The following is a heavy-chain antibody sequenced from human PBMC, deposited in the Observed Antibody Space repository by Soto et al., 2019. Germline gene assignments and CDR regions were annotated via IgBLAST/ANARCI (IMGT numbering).Heavy chain of an antibody. CDR3: ARYSDFWSATFYYYYGMDV. V-gene: IGHV3-21*01. Sequence: GGSLRLSCAASGFTFSSYSMNWVRQAPGKGLEWVSSISSSSSYIYYADSVKGRFTISRDNAKNSLYLQMNSLRAEDTAVYYCARYSDFWSATFYYYYGMDVWGQGTTVTVSS. D-gene: IGHD3-3*01. CDR2: ISSSSSYI. CDR1: GFTFSSYS. J-gene: IGHJ6*02.